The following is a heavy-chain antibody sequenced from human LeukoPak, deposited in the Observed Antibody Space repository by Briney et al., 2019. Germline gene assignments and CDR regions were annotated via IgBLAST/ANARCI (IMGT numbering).Heavy chain of an antibody. CDR2: INHSGST. J-gene: IGHJ5*02. CDR1: VESFRGYY. D-gene: IGHD6-13*01. Sequence: AETLSLTCAVYVESFRGYYWSGLREPPGKGREWLGEINHSGSTNYNPSLKSRVTISVDTSKNQFSLKLSSVTAADTAVYYCARGRWYRRRSLVGWFDPWGQGTLVTVSS. CDR3: ARGRWYRRRSLVGWFDP. V-gene: IGHV4-34*01.